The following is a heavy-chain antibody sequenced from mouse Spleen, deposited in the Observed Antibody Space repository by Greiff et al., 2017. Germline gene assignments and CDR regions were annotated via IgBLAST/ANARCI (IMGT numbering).Heavy chain of an antibody. V-gene: IGHV5-6*01. CDR2: ISSGGSYT. CDR3: AREGDYYGSGRYFDV. D-gene: IGHD1-1*01. J-gene: IGHJ1*03. Sequence: EVKLVESGGDLVKPGGSLKLSCAASGFTFSSYGMSWVRQTPDKRLEWVATISSGGSYTYYPDSVKGRFTISRDNAKNTLYLQMSSLKSEDTAMYYCAREGDYYGSGRYFDVWGTGTTVTVSS. CDR1: GFTFSSYG.